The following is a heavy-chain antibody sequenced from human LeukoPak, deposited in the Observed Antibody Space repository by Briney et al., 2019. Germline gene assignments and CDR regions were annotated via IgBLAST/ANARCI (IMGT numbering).Heavy chain of an antibody. CDR1: GYTSTSYY. CDR3: ARDYGEGNRGSEGPY. J-gene: IGHJ4*02. V-gene: IGHV1-46*01. D-gene: IGHD3-10*01. Sequence: GASVKVSCKASGYTSTSYYMHWVRQAPGQGLEWMGIINPSGGSTSYAQKFQGRVTMTRDTSTSTVYMELSSLRSEDTAVYYCARDYGEGNRGSEGPYWGQGTLVTVSS. CDR2: INPSGGST.